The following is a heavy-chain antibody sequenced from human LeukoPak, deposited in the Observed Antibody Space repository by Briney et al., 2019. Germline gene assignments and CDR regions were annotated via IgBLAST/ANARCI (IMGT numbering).Heavy chain of an antibody. D-gene: IGHD3-22*01. V-gene: IGHV3-23*01. Sequence: GGSLRLSCAASGFTFSSFAMSWVREAPGKGLEWVSSISGRTANTYYADSVKGRFTISRDNSKNTLYLQMNSLRAEDTAVYYCARADYYDSSGYYYGDYWGQGTLVTVSS. CDR1: GFTFSSFA. J-gene: IGHJ4*02. CDR2: ISGRTANT. CDR3: ARADYYDSSGYYYGDY.